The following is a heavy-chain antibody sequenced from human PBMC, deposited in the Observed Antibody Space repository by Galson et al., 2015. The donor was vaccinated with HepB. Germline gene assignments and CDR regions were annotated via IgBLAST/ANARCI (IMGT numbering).Heavy chain of an antibody. J-gene: IGHJ4*02. Sequence: SLRLSCAASGFIFNSYGMHWVRQAPGKGLEWVAGIWYDGSNKYYGDSVKGRFTISRDNSKNTLYPQMNSLRAEDTAVYYCARAQMSMMVGYFDSWGQGTLVTVSS. D-gene: IGHD3-22*01. CDR1: GFIFNSYG. V-gene: IGHV3-33*01. CDR2: IWYDGSNK. CDR3: ARAQMSMMVGYFDS.